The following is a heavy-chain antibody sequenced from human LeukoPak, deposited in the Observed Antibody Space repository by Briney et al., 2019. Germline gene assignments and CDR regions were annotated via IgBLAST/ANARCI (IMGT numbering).Heavy chain of an antibody. Sequence: GGSLRLSWAASGFTFSSYGMHWVRQASGKGLEWVAFIRYDGSNKYYADSVKGRFTISRDNSKNTLYLQMNSLRAEDTAVYYCAKERDTAMVTIDYWGQGTLVTVSS. CDR1: GFTFSSYG. CDR2: IRYDGSNK. J-gene: IGHJ4*02. D-gene: IGHD5-18*01. CDR3: AKERDTAMVTIDY. V-gene: IGHV3-30*02.